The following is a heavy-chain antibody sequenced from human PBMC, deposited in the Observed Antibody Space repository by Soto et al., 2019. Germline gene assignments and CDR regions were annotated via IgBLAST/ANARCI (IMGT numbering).Heavy chain of an antibody. Sequence: EVQLVESGGGLVQPGRSLRLSCAASGFTFDDYAMHWVRQAPVKGLEWVSGISWNSGSIGYADSVKGRFTISRDNAKNSLYLQMNSLRAEDTALYYCAKDHDYGDYGWYFDLWGRGTLVTVSS. CDR2: ISWNSGSI. D-gene: IGHD4-17*01. CDR1: GFTFDDYA. V-gene: IGHV3-9*01. CDR3: AKDHDYGDYGWYFDL. J-gene: IGHJ2*01.